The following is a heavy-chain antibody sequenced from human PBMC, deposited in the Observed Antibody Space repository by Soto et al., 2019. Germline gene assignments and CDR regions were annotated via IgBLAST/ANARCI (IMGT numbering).Heavy chain of an antibody. CDR1: GFTFSSYW. CDR2: IKQDGSEK. J-gene: IGHJ6*02. CDR3: AKDIALVRGVIIDMDV. D-gene: IGHD3-10*01. Sequence: PGGSLRLSCAASGFTFSSYWMSWVRQAPGKGLEWVANIKQDGSEKYYVDSVKGRFTISRDNAKNSLYLQMNSLRAEDTAVYYCAKDIALVRGVIIDMDVWGQGTTVTVSS. V-gene: IGHV3-7*01.